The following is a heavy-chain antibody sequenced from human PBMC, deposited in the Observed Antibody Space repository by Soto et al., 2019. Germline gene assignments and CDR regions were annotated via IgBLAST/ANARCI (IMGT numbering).Heavy chain of an antibody. V-gene: IGHV3-7*01. J-gene: IGHJ6*02. CDR2: IHQDGNEK. CDR1: RFTFSTYC. CDR3: AGGNALDV. Sequence: EVQLVESGGGLVQPGGSLRLSCAASRFTFSTYCMTWVRLTPGKGLEWVANIHQDGNEKYYMDSVKGRFTISRDNAKNSLYLQMTSLRAEDTAGYYCAGGNALDVWGQGTTVTVSS.